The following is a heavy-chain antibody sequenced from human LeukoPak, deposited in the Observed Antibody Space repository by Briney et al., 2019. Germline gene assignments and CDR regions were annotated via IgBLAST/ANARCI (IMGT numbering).Heavy chain of an antibody. CDR3: ARERHDSSGYSDY. Sequence: SVKVSCKASGGTFSSYAISWVRQAPGQGLEWMGRIIPILGIANYAQKFQGRVTITADKSTSTAYMELSSLRSEDTAVYYCARERHDSSGYSDYWGQGTLVTVSS. CDR1: GGTFSSYA. J-gene: IGHJ4*02. V-gene: IGHV1-69*04. D-gene: IGHD3-22*01. CDR2: IIPILGIA.